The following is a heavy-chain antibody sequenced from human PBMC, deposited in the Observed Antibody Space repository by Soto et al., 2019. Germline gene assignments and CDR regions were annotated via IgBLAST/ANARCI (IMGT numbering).Heavy chain of an antibody. CDR3: ATPYGDNVGSN. J-gene: IGHJ4*02. CDR1: GFTFSSYW. D-gene: IGHD4-17*01. CDR2: INTDGIST. V-gene: IGHV3-74*01. Sequence: EVQLVESGGGLVQPGGSLRLSCAASGFTFSSYWMHWVRQAPGKGLVWVSRINTDGISTSYADSVKGRFTISRDNAKKTLYLQMNSLRAEDTAVYYCATPYGDNVGSNWGQGTLVTVSS.